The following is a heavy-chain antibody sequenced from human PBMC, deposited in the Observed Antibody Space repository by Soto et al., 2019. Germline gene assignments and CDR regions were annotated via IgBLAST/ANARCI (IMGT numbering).Heavy chain of an antibody. CDR3: AKELILDVLRYFDWSHSDDY. Sequence: QLGGSLRLSCAASGFTFSSYAMSWVRQAPGKGLEWVSAISGSGGSSYYADSVKGRFTISRDNSKNTLYLQMNSLRAEDTAVYYCAKELILDVLRYFDWSHSDDYWGQGTLVTVSS. CDR1: GFTFSSYA. D-gene: IGHD3-9*01. CDR2: ISGSGGSS. V-gene: IGHV3-23*01. J-gene: IGHJ4*02.